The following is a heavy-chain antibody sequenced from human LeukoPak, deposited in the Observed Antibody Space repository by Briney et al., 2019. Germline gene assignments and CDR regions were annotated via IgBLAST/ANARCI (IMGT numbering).Heavy chain of an antibody. CDR1: GFTFSRYW. Sequence: PGGSLRLSCAASGFTFSRYWMSWVRQAPGKGLEWVANIKQDGSEKDYVDSVKGRFTISRDNAKNSLYLQMNSLRAEDTAVYYCARAFSTTAFDYWGQGTLVTVSS. V-gene: IGHV3-7*01. CDR3: ARAFSTTAFDY. J-gene: IGHJ4*02. CDR2: IKQDGSEK. D-gene: IGHD4-17*01.